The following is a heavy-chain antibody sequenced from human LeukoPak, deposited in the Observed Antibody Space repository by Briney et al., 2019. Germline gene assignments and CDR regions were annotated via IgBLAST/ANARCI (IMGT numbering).Heavy chain of an antibody. D-gene: IGHD3-10*01. V-gene: IGHV5-51*04. CDR2: TYLRDSQT. J-gene: IGHJ5*02. Sequence: GESLKISCKVSEFTFTSDWIAWVRQTPGKGLEWMGITYLRDSQTRYSPSFQGQVTISVDKPTTTAYLQWRSLEASDTAMYYCASRFGTGNLNWFDPWGQGTLVTVSS. CDR3: ASRFGTGNLNWFDP. CDR1: EFTFTSDW.